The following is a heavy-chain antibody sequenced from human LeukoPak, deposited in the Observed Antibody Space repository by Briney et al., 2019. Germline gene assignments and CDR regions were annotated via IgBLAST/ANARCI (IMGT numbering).Heavy chain of an antibody. CDR2: INQDGSEN. CDR3: VRAGGSSWSDF. V-gene: IGHV3-7*01. D-gene: IGHD6-13*01. J-gene: IGHJ4*02. CDR1: GFTFSSYS. Sequence: GGSLRLSCAASGFTFSSYSMNWVRQSPGKGLEWVANINQDGSENHYVDSVKGRFTISRDNAKNSVFAQMNGLRVEDTAVYYCVRAGGSSWSDFWGQGTLVTVSS.